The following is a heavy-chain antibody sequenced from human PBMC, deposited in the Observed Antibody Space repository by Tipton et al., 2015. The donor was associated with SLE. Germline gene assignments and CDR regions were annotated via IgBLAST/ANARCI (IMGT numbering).Heavy chain of an antibody. CDR2: IYTSGST. CDR3: ARQLRVLEWLSHTFDY. Sequence: TLSLTCTVSGDSISSVSYYWSWIRQPAGQGLEWIGHIYTSGSTNYNPSLKSRVTMSLDTSKNQFSLKLSSVTAADTAVYYCARQLRVLEWLSHTFDYWGQGTLVTVSS. V-gene: IGHV4-61*09. J-gene: IGHJ4*02. D-gene: IGHD3-3*01. CDR1: GDSISSVSYY.